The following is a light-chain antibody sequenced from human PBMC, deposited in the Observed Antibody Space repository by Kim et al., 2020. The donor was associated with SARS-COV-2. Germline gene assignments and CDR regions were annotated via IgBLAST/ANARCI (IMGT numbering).Light chain of an antibody. Sequence: ASVGATVTITCRASKNIVTWLAWYQQRPGKAPNLLIYKASTLESGVPSRFSGSGSGADFTLTISSLQPDDFAIYYCQQYHSYSWTFGQGTKVDIK. V-gene: IGKV1-5*03. CDR3: QQYHSYSWT. CDR1: KNIVTW. J-gene: IGKJ1*01. CDR2: KAS.